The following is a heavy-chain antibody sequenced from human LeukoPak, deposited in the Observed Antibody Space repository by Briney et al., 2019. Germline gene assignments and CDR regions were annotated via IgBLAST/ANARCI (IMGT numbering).Heavy chain of an antibody. J-gene: IGHJ4*02. CDR2: VSGSGSPV. CDR3: VRQFAS. V-gene: IGHV3-48*01. CDR1: GFTFSDHI. Sequence: GGSLRLSCAASGFTFSDHIMNWVRQLPGKRLEWVAYVSGSGSPVYYADSVKGRFTISRDNGKSSLYLQMNSLRVEDTALYYCVRQFASWGQGTLVTVSS.